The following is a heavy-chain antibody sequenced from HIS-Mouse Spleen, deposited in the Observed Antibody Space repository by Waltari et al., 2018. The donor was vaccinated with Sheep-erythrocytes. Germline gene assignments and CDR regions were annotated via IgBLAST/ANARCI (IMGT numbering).Heavy chain of an antibody. CDR3: ARSYPNLSSYYFDY. Sequence: QLQLQESGPGLVKPSETLSLTCTVSGGSISSSSYYWGWIRQPPGKGLEWIGSIYYSGSTYYNPSLKSRVTISVDTSKNQFSLKLSSVTAADTAVYYCARSYPNLSSYYFDYWGQGTLVTVSS. J-gene: IGHJ4*02. V-gene: IGHV4-39*01. CDR1: GGSISSSSYY. CDR2: IYYSGST. D-gene: IGHD2-15*01.